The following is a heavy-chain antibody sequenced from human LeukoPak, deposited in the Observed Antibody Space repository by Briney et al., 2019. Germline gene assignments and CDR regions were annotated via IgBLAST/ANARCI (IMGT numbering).Heavy chain of an antibody. D-gene: IGHD3-3*01. CDR3: ARANYDFWSGYPKNDFDY. Sequence: GASVKVSCKASGYTFTSYDINWLRQAPGQGLEWMGWMNPNSGNTVYAQKFQGRVTMSRNTSISTAYMELSSLRSEDTAVYYCARANYDFWSGYPKNDFDYWGQGTLVTVSS. CDR1: GYTFTSYD. CDR2: MNPNSGNT. V-gene: IGHV1-8*01. J-gene: IGHJ4*02.